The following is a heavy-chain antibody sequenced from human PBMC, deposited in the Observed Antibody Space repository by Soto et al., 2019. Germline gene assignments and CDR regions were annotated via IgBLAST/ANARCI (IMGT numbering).Heavy chain of an antibody. CDR2: ISDSGGST. J-gene: IGHJ4*02. CDR3: SKTNYDFWSAYSV. V-gene: IGHV3-23*01. Sequence: GGSLRLSCAASGFTFSSYAMSWVRQAPGRGLEWVSAISDSGGSTSYADSVKGRFTISRDNSKNTLYLQMNSLRAEDSAVYYCSKTNYDFWSAYSVWGQGTLVTVSS. D-gene: IGHD3-3*01. CDR1: GFTFSSYA.